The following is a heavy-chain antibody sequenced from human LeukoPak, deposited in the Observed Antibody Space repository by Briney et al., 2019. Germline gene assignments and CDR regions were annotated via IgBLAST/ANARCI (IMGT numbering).Heavy chain of an antibody. V-gene: IGHV3-74*01. CDR1: GFTFSSYL. CDR2: INSDGSST. J-gene: IGHJ5*01. CDR3: VRDWDHFDFDS. Sequence: GGSLRLSCAASGFTFSSYLMHWVRQAPGKGLVWVSRINSDGSSTSYADSVKGRFTISRDNAKNTLYLQMNSLRAEDTAVYYCVRDWDHFDFDSWGLGTLVTVSS. D-gene: IGHD3-9*01.